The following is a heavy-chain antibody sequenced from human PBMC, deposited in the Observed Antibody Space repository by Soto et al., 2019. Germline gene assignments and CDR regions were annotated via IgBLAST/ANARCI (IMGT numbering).Heavy chain of an antibody. D-gene: IGHD6-13*01. CDR2: INPSGGST. Sequence: QVQLVQSGAEVKKPGASVKVSCKASGYTFTSYYMHWVRQAPGQGLEWMGIINPSGGSTSYAQKFQGRVTMTRDTSTSTVYMELSSLRSEDTAVYYCARTPARIAAAGTVGAFDPWGQGTLVTVSS. V-gene: IGHV1-46*01. CDR1: GYTFTSYY. CDR3: ARTPARIAAAGTVGAFDP. J-gene: IGHJ5*02.